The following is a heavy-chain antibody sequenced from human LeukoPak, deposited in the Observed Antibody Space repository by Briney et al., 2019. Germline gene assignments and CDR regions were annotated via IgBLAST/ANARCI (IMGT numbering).Heavy chain of an antibody. CDR3: ASGNSSRERPIDY. V-gene: IGHV3-53*05. Sequence: GSLRLSCAASGFTVSNTYMAWVRQAPGKGLEWVSFMYSEDNKYYADSVKGRFTISRDNSKNTMYLQMNTLRAEDTAVYYCASGNSSRERPIDYWGQGTLVTVSS. J-gene: IGHJ4*02. CDR2: MYSEDNK. D-gene: IGHD2/OR15-2a*01. CDR1: GFTVSNTY.